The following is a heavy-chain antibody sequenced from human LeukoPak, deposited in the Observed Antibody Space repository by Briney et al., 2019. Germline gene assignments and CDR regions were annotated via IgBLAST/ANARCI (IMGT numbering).Heavy chain of an antibody. CDR3: ARDAHYDFWSGYYSTWPLGY. J-gene: IGHJ4*02. D-gene: IGHD3-3*01. V-gene: IGHV3-21*01. Sequence: GGSLRLSCAASGFTFSSYSINWVRQAPGKGLEWVSSISSSISYIYYADSVKGRFTISRDNAKNSLYLQMNSLRAEDTAVYYCARDAHYDFWSGYYSTWPLGYWGQGTLVTVSS. CDR1: GFTFSSYS. CDR2: ISSSISYI.